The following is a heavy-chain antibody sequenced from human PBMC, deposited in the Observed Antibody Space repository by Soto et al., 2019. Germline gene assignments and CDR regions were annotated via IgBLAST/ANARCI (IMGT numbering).Heavy chain of an antibody. CDR2: MNPNSGNT. Sequence: ASVKVSCKASGYTFTSYDINWVRQATGQGLEWMGWMNPNSGNTGYAQKFQGRVTMTRNTSISTAYMELSSLRSEDTAVYYCASGVGDYGDYDFDYWGQGTLVTVSS. CDR3: ASGVGDYGDYDFDY. J-gene: IGHJ4*02. CDR1: GYTFTSYD. D-gene: IGHD4-17*01. V-gene: IGHV1-8*01.